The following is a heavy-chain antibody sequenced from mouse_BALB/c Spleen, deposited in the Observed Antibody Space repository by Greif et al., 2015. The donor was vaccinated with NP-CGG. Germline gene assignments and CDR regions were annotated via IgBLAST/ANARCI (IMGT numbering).Heavy chain of an antibody. J-gene: IGHJ1*01. D-gene: IGHD1-1*01. V-gene: IGHV1-69*02. CDR3: ARWDLYGSSSFDV. Sequence: QVQLQQSGAELVKPGAPVKLSCKASGYTFTSYWMNWVKQRPGRGLEWIGRIDPSDSETHYNQKFKDKATLTVDKSSSTAYIQLSSLTSEDSAVYCCARWDLYGSSSFDVWGAGTTVTVSS. CDR1: GYTFTSYW. CDR2: IDPSDSET.